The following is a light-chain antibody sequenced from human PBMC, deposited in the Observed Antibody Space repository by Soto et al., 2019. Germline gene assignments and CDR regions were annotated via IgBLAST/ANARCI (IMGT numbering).Light chain of an antibody. V-gene: IGLV2-11*01. CDR1: SSDVGGYNY. CDR3: CSYAGSYIFFF. J-gene: IGLJ1*01. CDR2: DVS. Sequence: QSVLTQPRSVSGSPGQSVTISCTGTSSDVGGYNYVSWYQHHPGKAPKLMIYDVSKRPSGVPDRFSGSKSGNTASLTISGLQAEDEADYYCCSYAGSYIFFFFGTGTKFTVL.